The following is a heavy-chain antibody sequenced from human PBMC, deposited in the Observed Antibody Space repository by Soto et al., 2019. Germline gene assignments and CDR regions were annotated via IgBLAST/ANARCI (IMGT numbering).Heavy chain of an antibody. CDR2: ISSSSSYI. Sequence: EVQLVESGGGLVKPGGSLRLSCAASGFTFSSYSMNWVRQAPGKGLEWVSSISSSSSYIYYAVSVKGRFTISRDHAKKTMYLIMNSLRAEDTAVYYGAMGKWDEYGDDEFDWGQGTLVTVSS. J-gene: IGHJ4*02. CDR3: AMGKWDEYGDDEFD. D-gene: IGHD4-17*01. V-gene: IGHV3-21*01. CDR1: GFTFSSYS.